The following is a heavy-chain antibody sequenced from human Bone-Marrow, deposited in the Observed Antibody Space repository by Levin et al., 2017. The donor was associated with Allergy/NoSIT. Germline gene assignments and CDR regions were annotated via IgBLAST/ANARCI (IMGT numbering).Heavy chain of an antibody. Sequence: SETLSLTCIVSGGSIYNYYWSWIRQPPGKGLEWLGYVYYSGSTNYNPSLKGRVTISVDTSKNQFSLELSSVTAADTAVYYCARGGSAGHPFEYWGQGTPVTVSS. V-gene: IGHV4-59*01. CDR1: GGSIYNYY. CDR3: ARGGSAGHPFEY. CDR2: VYYSGST. D-gene: IGHD2-15*01. J-gene: IGHJ4*02.